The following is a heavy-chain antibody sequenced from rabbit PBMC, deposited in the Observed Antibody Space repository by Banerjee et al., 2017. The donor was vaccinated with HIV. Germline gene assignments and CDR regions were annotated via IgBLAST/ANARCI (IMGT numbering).Heavy chain of an antibody. CDR3: ARDLAGAIGWNFNL. CDR2: INTSSGNT. CDR1: GFSFSNKYV. D-gene: IGHD4-1*01. V-gene: IGHV1S40*01. Sequence: QSLEESGGDLVQPGASLTLTCKASGFSFSNKYVMCWVRQAPGKGLEWIACINTSSGNTVYASWAKGRFTISRTSSTTVTLQMTSLTAADTATYFCARDLAGAIGWNFNLWGPGTLVTVS. J-gene: IGHJ4*01.